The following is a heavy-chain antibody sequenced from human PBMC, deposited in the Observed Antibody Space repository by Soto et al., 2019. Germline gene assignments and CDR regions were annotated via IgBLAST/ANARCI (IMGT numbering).Heavy chain of an antibody. CDR3: AKDEYSSSWQFDY. CDR1: GFTFSSYG. Sequence: GGSLRLCCAASGFTFSSYGMHWVRQAPGKGLEWVAVISYDGSNKYYADSVKGRFTISRDNSKNTLYLQMNSLRAEDTAVYYCAKDEYSSSWQFDYWGQGTLVTVSS. D-gene: IGHD6-13*01. J-gene: IGHJ4*02. V-gene: IGHV3-30*18. CDR2: ISYDGSNK.